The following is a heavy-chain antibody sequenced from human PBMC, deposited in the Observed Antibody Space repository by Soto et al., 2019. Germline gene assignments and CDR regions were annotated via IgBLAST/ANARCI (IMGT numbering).Heavy chain of an antibody. J-gene: IGHJ6*02. Sequence: QVQLVQSGAEVKKPGSSMKVSCKASGGSLSNYGISWVRQAPGQGLEWMGGIIPVFGTANYAQKFQGRVTISADESTSIVYMDVTRLRSEDTAVYYCARGDATKIVVTTYYGMDVWGQGTTVTVSS. CDR1: GGSLSNYG. CDR3: ARGDATKIVVTTYYGMDV. V-gene: IGHV1-69*12. D-gene: IGHD4-17*01. CDR2: IIPVFGTA.